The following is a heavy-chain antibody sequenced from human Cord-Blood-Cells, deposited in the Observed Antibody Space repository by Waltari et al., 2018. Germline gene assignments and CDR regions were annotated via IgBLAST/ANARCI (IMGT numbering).Heavy chain of an antibody. CDR3: TRRGLRYFDL. CDR2: IRSKANSYAT. Sequence: EVQLVESGGGLVKPGGSLNLSCAASGFTFRGSAMHWVRQASGKGLGWVGRIRSKANSYATAYAASVKGRFTISRDDSKNTAYLQMNSLKTEDTAVYYCTRRGLRYFDLWGRGTLVTVSS. CDR1: GFTFRGSA. V-gene: IGHV3-73*02. J-gene: IGHJ2*01.